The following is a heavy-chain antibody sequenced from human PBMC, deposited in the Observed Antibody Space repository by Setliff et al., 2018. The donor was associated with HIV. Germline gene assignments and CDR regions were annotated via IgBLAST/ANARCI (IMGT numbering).Heavy chain of an antibody. D-gene: IGHD3-10*01. J-gene: IGHJ3*01. V-gene: IGHV3-21*01. CDR2: ISNSSRYY. Sequence: PEGSLRLSCSASGFLFNRYSLNWVRQVPGRGPEWVASISNSSRYYWVKARYGDSVRGRFTISGDYAKNSVYLQMNSLRVEDSAVYYCAREVLRGGDDAFGLWGRGTVVTVSS. CDR1: GFLFNRYS. CDR3: AREVLRGGDDAFGL.